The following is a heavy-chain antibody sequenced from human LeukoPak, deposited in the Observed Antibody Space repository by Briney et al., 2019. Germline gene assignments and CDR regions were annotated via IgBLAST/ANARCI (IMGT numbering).Heavy chain of an antibody. V-gene: IGHV3-48*02. J-gene: IGHJ4*02. D-gene: IGHD1-26*01. CDR2: ITSSSSNI. Sequence: GSLRLSCAASGFTFSTYNMNWVRQAPGKGLEWVSHITSSSSNIYYADSVKGRFTISRDNAKSALYLQMNSLRDEDTAVYYCATSGNYYLEYWGQGTLVTVSS. CDR3: ATSGNYYLEY. CDR1: GFTFSTYN.